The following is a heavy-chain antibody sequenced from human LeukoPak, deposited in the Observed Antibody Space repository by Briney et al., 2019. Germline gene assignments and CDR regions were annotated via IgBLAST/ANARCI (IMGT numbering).Heavy chain of an antibody. V-gene: IGHV3-53*01. CDR3: STGAPSRKSFDY. CDR2: VSGGGST. J-gene: IGHJ4*02. Sequence: TGGSLRLSCAASGFTVSGNYMSWVRQAPGKGLEWVSVVSGGGSTYYADSVRGRFTISRDTSKNTLYLQMNSLRAEDTAVYYCSTGAPSRKSFDYSGQGTLVTVSS. D-gene: IGHD1-14*01. CDR1: GFTVSGNY.